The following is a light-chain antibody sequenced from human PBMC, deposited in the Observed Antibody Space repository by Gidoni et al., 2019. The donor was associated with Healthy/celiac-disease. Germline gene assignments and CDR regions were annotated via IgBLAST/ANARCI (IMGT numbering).Light chain of an antibody. V-gene: IGKV3-15*01. CDR2: GAS. J-gene: IGKJ2*01. CDR3: QQYNSWQRYT. CDR1: QSVSSN. Sequence: EIVMTQSPATLSVSPGERATLSCRASQSVSSNLAWYQQKPGQAPRLLSYGASTRATGIPARFSGSGSGTEFTLTISSLQSEDFAVYYCQQYNSWQRYTFGQGTKLEIK.